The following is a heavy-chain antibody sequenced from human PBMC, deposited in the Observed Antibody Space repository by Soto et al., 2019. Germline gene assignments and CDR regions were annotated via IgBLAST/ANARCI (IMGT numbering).Heavy chain of an antibody. J-gene: IGHJ6*02. CDR1: GGSFSGYY. V-gene: IGHV4-34*01. Sequence: PSETLSLTCAVYGGSFSGYYWSWIRQPPGRGLEWIGEINHSGSTNYNPSLKSRVTISVDTSKNQFSLKLSSVTAADTAVYYCARIPRRNCVADGHYYYGIYVWGQGTTVTFSS. D-gene: IGHD6-19*01. CDR3: ARIPRRNCVADGHYYYGIYV. CDR2: INHSGST.